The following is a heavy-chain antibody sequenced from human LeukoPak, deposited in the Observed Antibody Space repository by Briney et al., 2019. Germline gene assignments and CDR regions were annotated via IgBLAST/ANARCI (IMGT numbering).Heavy chain of an antibody. CDR1: GFTFSSYE. Sequence: HSGGSLRLSCAASGFTFSSYEMNRVRQAPGKGLEWVSYISSSGSTIYYADSVKGRFTISRDNAKNSLYLQMNSLRAEDTAVYYCAKGMQSTRNRGAFEIWGLGTMVTVSS. V-gene: IGHV3-48*03. CDR2: ISSSGSTI. D-gene: IGHD1-14*01. CDR3: AKGMQSTRNRGAFEI. J-gene: IGHJ3*02.